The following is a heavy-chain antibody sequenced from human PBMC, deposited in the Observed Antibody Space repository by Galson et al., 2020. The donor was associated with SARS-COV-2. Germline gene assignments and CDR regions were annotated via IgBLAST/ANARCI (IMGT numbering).Heavy chain of an antibody. J-gene: IGHJ4*02. CDR1: GFTFSTYS. D-gene: IGHD3-10*01. CDR2: ISNDGSNR. V-gene: IGHV3-30*03. Sequence: TGGSLRLSCAASGFTFSTYSMNWVRQAPGKGLEWVAVISNDGSNRYYADSVKGRFTISRDNSKNTLFLQMNSLRVEDTAVYYCARGPRFGELLSPFDSWGQGTLV. CDR3: ARGPRFGELLSPFDS.